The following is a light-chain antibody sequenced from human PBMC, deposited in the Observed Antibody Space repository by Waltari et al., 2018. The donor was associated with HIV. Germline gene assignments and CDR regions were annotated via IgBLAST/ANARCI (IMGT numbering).Light chain of an antibody. CDR1: QSVSSN. V-gene: IGKV3-15*01. Sequence: EIVMTQSPATLSVSPGERATLSCRASQSVSSNLAWYQQKPGQAPRLLIYGTSTRATGIPARFSGSGSGKEFTLTISSLQSEDFAVYFCQQYNDWPPWTFGPGTKVEIK. CDR3: QQYNDWPPWT. J-gene: IGKJ1*01. CDR2: GTS.